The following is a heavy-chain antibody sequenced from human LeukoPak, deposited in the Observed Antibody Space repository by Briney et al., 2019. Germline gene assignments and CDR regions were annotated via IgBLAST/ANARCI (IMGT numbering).Heavy chain of an antibody. D-gene: IGHD5-18*01. V-gene: IGHV3-74*01. CDR3: AKDTRGYSYGPPDY. J-gene: IGHJ4*02. Sequence: GGSLRLSCAASGFTFSSYWMHWVRQAPGKGLVWVSRINSDGSSTNYADSVKGRFTISRDNAKNSLYLQMNSLRAEDTALYYCAKDTRGYSYGPPDYWGQGTLVTVSS. CDR2: INSDGSST. CDR1: GFTFSSYW.